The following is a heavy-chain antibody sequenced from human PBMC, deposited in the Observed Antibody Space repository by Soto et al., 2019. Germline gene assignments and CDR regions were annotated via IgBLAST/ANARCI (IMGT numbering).Heavy chain of an antibody. V-gene: IGHV3-30*02. CDR3: ATDGVGDTVFFGYFDY. J-gene: IGHJ4*02. CDR2: IRYDGTNI. D-gene: IGHD3-3*01. CDR1: GIIFTGYG. Sequence: QVQLVESGGGVVQPGGSLRLSCAVSGIIFTGYGMHWVRQAPGKGLEWVAVIRYDGTNIYYGDSVKGRFSISRDNSKNTLYLQMNSLRAEDTAVYYCATDGVGDTVFFGYFDYWGQGALVTVSS.